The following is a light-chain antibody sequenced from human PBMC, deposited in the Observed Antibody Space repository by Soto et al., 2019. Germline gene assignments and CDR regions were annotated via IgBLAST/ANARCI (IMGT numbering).Light chain of an antibody. V-gene: IGKV4-1*01. Sequence: DIVMTQSPDSLAVSLGERATINCKSSESVLYSSNNKNYLTWYQRKPGQPPRLLIYWASARASEVPDRFSGSGSGTDFTLTISSLQDEHVAVYYFQQYYSLPTFCQGTKLE. J-gene: IGKJ2*01. CDR2: WAS. CDR3: QQYYSLPT. CDR1: ESVLYSSNNKNY.